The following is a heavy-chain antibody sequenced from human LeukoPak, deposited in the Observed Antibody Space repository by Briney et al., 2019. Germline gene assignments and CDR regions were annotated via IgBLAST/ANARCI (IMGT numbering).Heavy chain of an antibody. CDR3: ARDDLSANPDY. CDR2: ISSSGSTI. D-gene: IGHD4/OR15-4a*01. V-gene: IGHV3-11*04. CDR1: GFTFSDYY. Sequence: GGSLRLSCAASGFTFSDYYMSWIRQAPGKGLEWVSYISSSGSTIYYADSVKGRFTISRDNAKNTLYLQMNSLRAEDTAVYYCARDDLSANPDYWGQGTLVTVSS. J-gene: IGHJ4*02.